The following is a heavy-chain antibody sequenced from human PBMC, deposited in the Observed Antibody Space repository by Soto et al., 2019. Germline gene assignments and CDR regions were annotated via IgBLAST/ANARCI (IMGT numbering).Heavy chain of an antibody. V-gene: IGHV3-30*18. D-gene: IGHD1-26*01. CDR2: ISYDGSNK. Sequence: QVQLVESGGGVVHPGRSLGLSCAASGFTFSSYGMHWVRQAPGKGLEWVAVISYDGSNKYYADSVKGRFTISRDNSKNTLYLQMNSLRAEDTAVYYCAKGGEWELPYYFDYWGQGTLVTVSS. CDR1: GFTFSSYG. CDR3: AKGGEWELPYYFDY. J-gene: IGHJ4*02.